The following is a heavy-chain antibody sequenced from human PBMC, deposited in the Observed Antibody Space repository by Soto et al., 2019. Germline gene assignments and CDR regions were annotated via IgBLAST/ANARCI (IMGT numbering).Heavy chain of an antibody. CDR3: ARLVYDTRLNYMYFDF. J-gene: IGHJ4*02. V-gene: IGHV4-4*01. CDR2: IFHDGTA. CDR1: GVSISSDNL. D-gene: IGHD3-10*01. Sequence: XETLTLPCAVSGVSISSDNLWTWVRQSPQRGLEYIGEIFHDGTANYYPSFERRVAISVDTSKNQFSLKLTSVTAADTAIYFCARLVYDTRLNYMYFDFWGQGTLVTVSS.